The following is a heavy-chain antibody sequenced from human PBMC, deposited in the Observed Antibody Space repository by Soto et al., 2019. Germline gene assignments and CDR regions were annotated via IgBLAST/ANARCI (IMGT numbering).Heavy chain of an antibody. CDR1: GYTFTGYY. D-gene: IGHD2-2*01. CDR3: ARGAGCSSTRCYVFDY. V-gene: IGHV1-2*04. Sequence: QVQLVQSGAEVKKPGASVKVSCKASGYTFTGYYMHWVRQAPGQGLEWMGWINPNSGGTNYAQKFQGWVTMTRDTSISTAYMELSRLRSDDTAVYYCARGAGCSSTRCYVFDYWGQGTLVTVSS. J-gene: IGHJ4*02. CDR2: INPNSGGT.